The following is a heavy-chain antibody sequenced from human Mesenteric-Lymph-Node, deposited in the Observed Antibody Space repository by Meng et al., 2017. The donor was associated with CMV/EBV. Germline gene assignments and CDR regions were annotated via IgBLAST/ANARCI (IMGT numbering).Heavy chain of an antibody. CDR3: AKEGKTGRPGEYYTDGPSDS. J-gene: IGHJ5*01. CDR2: IIPRYDTA. CDR1: GGTFTSYA. D-gene: IGHD3-16*01. Sequence: SVKVSCKASGGTFTSYAMCWVRQAPGQGLEWMGEIIPRYDTANYAQKFQDRLTITADKSTNTAYMELTGLTFEDTAVYYCAKEGKTGRPGEYYTDGPSDSWGQGTLVTVSS. V-gene: IGHV1-69*06.